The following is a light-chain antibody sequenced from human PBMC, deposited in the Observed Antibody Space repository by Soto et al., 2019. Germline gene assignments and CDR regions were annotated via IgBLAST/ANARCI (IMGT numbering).Light chain of an antibody. CDR3: QQYGSSGT. Sequence: EIVWTHSPGTLSLSGVERATLSCRASQSVSTNLAWYQQKPGQAPRLLIYGASNRATGIPDRFSGSGSGTDFTLTISRLETEDFAVYYCQQYGSSGTFGQGTKVDI. CDR2: GAS. V-gene: IGKV3-20*01. J-gene: IGKJ1*01. CDR1: QSVSTN.